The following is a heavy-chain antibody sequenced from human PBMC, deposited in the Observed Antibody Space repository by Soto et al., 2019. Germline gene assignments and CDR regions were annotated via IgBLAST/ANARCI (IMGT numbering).Heavy chain of an antibody. CDR3: AKYHSDANPYFDY. CDR1: GFTFSSYA. V-gene: IGHV3-23*01. J-gene: IGHJ4*02. CDR2: ISGSGGST. D-gene: IGHD2-21*02. Sequence: EVQVLESGGGLEQPGGSLRLSCAASGFTFSSYAMSWVRQAPGKGLEWVSAISGSGGSTYYADSVKGRFTISRDNSKNTLYLQMNSLRAEDTAVYYCAKYHSDANPYFDYCGQGTLVTVSS.